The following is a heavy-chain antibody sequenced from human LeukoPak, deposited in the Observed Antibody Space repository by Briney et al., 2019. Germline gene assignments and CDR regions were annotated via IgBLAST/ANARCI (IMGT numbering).Heavy chain of an antibody. CDR3: ARHNYGGGSGNAFDI. CDR2: ISSDSNYF. Sequence: PGGSLSLSCGVSGFTFSRYCMIWVSHAPGKGLEWVSSISSDSNYFYYGDSLKGRFTSTRDNAKNSLYLQMDSLRAEDTAVYYGARHNYGGGSGNAFDIWGQGTMVTVSS. D-gene: IGHD4-23*01. CDR1: GFTFSRYC. V-gene: IGHV3-21*01. J-gene: IGHJ3*02.